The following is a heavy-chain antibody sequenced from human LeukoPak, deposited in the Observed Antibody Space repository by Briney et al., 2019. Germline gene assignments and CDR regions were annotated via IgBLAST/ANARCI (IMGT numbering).Heavy chain of an antibody. CDR1: GFTFSSYA. V-gene: IGHV3-23*01. J-gene: IGHJ3*02. Sequence: PGGSLRLSCAASGFTFSSYAMSWVRQAPGKGLEWVSAISDSGGSTNYADSVKGRFTMSRDNSKNTLYLQMNSLRAEDTAIYYCVKDRMGTTMVEAFDIWGQGTMVTVSS. D-gene: IGHD5-18*01. CDR3: VKDRMGTTMVEAFDI. CDR2: ISDSGGST.